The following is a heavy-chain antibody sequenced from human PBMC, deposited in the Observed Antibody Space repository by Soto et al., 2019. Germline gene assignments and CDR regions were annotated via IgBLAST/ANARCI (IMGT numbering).Heavy chain of an antibody. CDR1: GFTFSSYA. CDR2: ISDDGSNT. CDR3: ARVPSRGYAILTGMTYYYYGMDV. Sequence: QVQLVESGGGVVQPGRSLRLSCAASGFTFSSYAMHWVRQAPGKGLEWVAGISDDGSNTYYADSVKGRFTISRDNYKNTLYLQLNSLRADDTAVYYCARVPSRGYAILTGMTYYYYGMDVWGQGTTVTVSS. V-gene: IGHV3-30-3*01. J-gene: IGHJ6*02. D-gene: IGHD3-9*01.